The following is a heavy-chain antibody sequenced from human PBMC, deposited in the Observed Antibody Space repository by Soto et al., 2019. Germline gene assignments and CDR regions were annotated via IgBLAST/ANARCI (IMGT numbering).Heavy chain of an antibody. CDR1: GGTFSSYA. J-gene: IGHJ6*02. CDR2: IIPIVGTA. CDR3: ASPGYCSSTSCYSGPYGMDV. Sequence: QVQLVQSGAEVKKPGSSVKVSCKASGGTFSSYAISWVRQAPGQGLAWRGGIIPIVGTANYAQKFQGRVTITADESTSTAYMELSSLRSEDTAVYYCASPGYCSSTSCYSGPYGMDVWGQGTTVTVSS. V-gene: IGHV1-69*01. D-gene: IGHD2-2*02.